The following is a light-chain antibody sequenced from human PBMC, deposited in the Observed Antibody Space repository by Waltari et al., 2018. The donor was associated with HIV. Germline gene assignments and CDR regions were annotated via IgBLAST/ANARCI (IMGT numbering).Light chain of an antibody. CDR2: INN. CDR3: AIWDDSLNGWV. CDR1: RYFIGRCS. Sequence: QSVLTQPPSASGAPGQRVTISCSGSRYFIGRCSVNWYQQLPGAAPKLLIYINNQRPSGVPDRFSGSKSGTSASLAISGLQSDDEADYYCAIWDDSLNGWVFGGGTKLTVL. V-gene: IGLV1-44*01. J-gene: IGLJ3*02.